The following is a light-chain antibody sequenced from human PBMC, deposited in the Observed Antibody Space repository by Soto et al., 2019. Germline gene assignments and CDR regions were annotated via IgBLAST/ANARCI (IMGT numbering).Light chain of an antibody. CDR1: SSDVGSYNL. CDR3: CSYAGSSTV. J-gene: IGLJ1*01. V-gene: IGLV2-23*02. CDR2: EVS. Sequence: QSVLTQPASVSGSPGQSITISCTGTSSDVGSYNLVSWYQQHPGKAPKLMICEVSKRPSGVSNRFSGSKSGNTASLTISGLQAEDKADYYCCSYAGSSTVFGTGTKVTVL.